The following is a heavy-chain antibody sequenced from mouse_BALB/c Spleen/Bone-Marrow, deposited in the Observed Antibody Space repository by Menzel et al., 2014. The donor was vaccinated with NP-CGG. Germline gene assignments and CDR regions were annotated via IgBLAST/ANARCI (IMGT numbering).Heavy chain of an antibody. J-gene: IGHJ2*01. CDR3: ARGELETGSFDY. CDR2: SRNKANDYTT. D-gene: IGHD4-1*01. Sequence: EVQLAESGAGLVKPGGSLGLSCATSGFTFSDLHMEWVRQPPGKRLEWIVTSRNKANDYTTEYSASVKGRFIVSRDTSQSILFLQMNAQRTEDTAIYYGARGELETGSFDYWGQGTTLTVSS. V-gene: IGHV7-1*02. CDR1: GFTFSDLH.